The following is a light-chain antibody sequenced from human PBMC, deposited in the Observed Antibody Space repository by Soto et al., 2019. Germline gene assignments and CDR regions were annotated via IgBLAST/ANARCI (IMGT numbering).Light chain of an antibody. CDR3: QQFDRYSWT. J-gene: IGKJ1*01. CDR1: QSFSNW. Sequence: DIQMTQSPSTLSASLGERVTITCRASQSFSNWLAWYQQKPWKAPRLLIYDVSSLESGVPSRFSGSASGTEFILTISSLQPDDFATYYCQQFDRYSWTFGQGTTVEMK. V-gene: IGKV1-5*01. CDR2: DVS.